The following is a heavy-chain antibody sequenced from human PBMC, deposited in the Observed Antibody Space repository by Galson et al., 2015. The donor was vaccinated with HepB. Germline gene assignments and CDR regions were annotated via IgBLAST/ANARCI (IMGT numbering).Heavy chain of an antibody. CDR1: GDSVSSNSAA. Sequence: CAISGDSVSSNSAAWNWIMQSPSRGLEWLGRTYYRSKWYTGTAVSVKSRITINPDTSKNQFSLQLNSVTPEDTAVYYCARSEGWFDYWGQGTQVTVSS. V-gene: IGHV6-1*01. CDR3: ARSEGWFDY. D-gene: IGHD6-19*01. J-gene: IGHJ4*02. CDR2: TYYRSKWYT.